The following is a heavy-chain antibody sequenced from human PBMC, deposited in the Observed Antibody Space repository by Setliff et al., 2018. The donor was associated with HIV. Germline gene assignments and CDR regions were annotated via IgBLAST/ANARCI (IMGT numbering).Heavy chain of an antibody. J-gene: IGHJ3*02. Sequence: GASVKVSCKASGGTFSSYVISWVRQAPGQGLEWMGGFDPEDGNTIYAQKFQGRVTMTADTSTDTAYMELSSLRSEETAVYYCATVSHTNVAAHDAFDIWGQGTMVTVSS. CDR3: ATVSHTNVAAHDAFDI. D-gene: IGHD6-19*01. V-gene: IGHV1-24*01. CDR2: FDPEDGNT. CDR1: GGTFSSYV.